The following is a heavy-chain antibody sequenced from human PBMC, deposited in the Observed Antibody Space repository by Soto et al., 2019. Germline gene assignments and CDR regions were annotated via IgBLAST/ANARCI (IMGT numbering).Heavy chain of an antibody. CDR1: AGSFSDNY. CDR3: ARGLTYCSSTTCAETRFDP. Sequence: SETLYLSCAVYAGSFSDNYWSWIRQPPGKGLEWIGEINHSGTTNYNPSLKSRVTISVDTSKNQFSLKLSSVTAADTAVYYCARGLTYCSSTTCAETRFDPWGQGTLVTVSS. D-gene: IGHD2-2*01. J-gene: IGHJ5*02. CDR2: INHSGTT. V-gene: IGHV4-34*01.